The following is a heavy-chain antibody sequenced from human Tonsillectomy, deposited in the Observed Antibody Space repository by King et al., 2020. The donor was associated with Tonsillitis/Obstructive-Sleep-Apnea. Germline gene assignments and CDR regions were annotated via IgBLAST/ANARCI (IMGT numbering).Heavy chain of an antibody. CDR3: ARGNYYGSWNYCKGGWLDP. CDR1: GFTVSSTY. V-gene: IGHV3-53*01. Sequence: VQLVESGGGLMQPGGSLRLSCAASGFTVSSTYMSWVRQAPGKGLEWVAVIYSSGPTYYADFVKGRFTISRDNSKNTLSLQMNNLRAEDTAMYFCARGNYYGSWNYCKGGWLDPWGQGTLVTVSS. D-gene: IGHD3-10*01. J-gene: IGHJ5*02. CDR2: IYSSGPT.